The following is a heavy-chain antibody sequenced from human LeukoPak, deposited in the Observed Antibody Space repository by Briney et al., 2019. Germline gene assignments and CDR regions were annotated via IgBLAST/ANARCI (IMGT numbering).Heavy chain of an antibody. V-gene: IGHV3-53*01. CDR3: ASSGQYNNNWGGGPGYYYGMDV. D-gene: IGHD7-27*01. CDR2: IYSGGST. J-gene: IGHJ6*02. Sequence: PSETLSLTCTVSGGSISNYYWSWVRQAPGKGLEWVSVIYSGGSTYYADSVKGRFTISRDNSKNTLYLQINSLRAEDTAVYYCASSGQYNNNWGGGPGYYYGMDVWGQGTTVTVSS. CDR1: GGSISNYY.